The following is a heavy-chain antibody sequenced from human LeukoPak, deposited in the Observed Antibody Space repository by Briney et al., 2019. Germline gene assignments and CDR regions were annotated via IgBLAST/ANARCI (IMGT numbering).Heavy chain of an antibody. CDR3: ARANPGTYYDFWSGTTYYFDY. V-gene: IGHV3-7*01. CDR2: IKQDGSEK. J-gene: IGHJ4*02. D-gene: IGHD3-3*01. CDR1: GFTFSSYW. Sequence: PGGSQRLSCAASGFTFSSYWMSWVRQAPGKGLEWVANIKQDGSEKYYVDSVKGRFTISRDNAKNSLYLQMNSLRAEDTAVYYCARANPGTYYDFWSGTTYYFDYWGQGTLVTVSS.